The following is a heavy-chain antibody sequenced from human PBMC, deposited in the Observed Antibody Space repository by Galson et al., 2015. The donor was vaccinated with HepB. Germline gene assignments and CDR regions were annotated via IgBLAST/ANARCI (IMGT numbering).Heavy chain of an antibody. J-gene: IGHJ6*02. CDR2: ISSGSGYT. CDR3: ARDLLGFGMDV. Sequence: SLRLSCAVSGFTFSDYYITWVRQALGKGLEWVSYISSGSGYTDYADSVKGRFTISRDSAKNSLYLQMNSLRVEDTAVYDCARDLLGFGMDVWGQGTTVTVSS. CDR1: GFTFSDYY. D-gene: IGHD3-16*01. V-gene: IGHV3-11*06.